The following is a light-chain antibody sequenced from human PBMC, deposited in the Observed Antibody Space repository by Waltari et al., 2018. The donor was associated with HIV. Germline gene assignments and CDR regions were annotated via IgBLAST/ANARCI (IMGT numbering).Light chain of an antibody. CDR1: TTDVGYYNY. J-gene: IGLJ3*02. Sequence: QSALTQPASVSGSLGQSLTISCTGTTTDVGYYNYVSWYQDHPDKAPKLIISEVSDRPSGVSHPFSGSKTGNTASLTIPGLQAEDETDYNRASYTTRKTWVFGGGTK. CDR2: EVS. V-gene: IGLV2-14*01. CDR3: ASYTTRKTWV.